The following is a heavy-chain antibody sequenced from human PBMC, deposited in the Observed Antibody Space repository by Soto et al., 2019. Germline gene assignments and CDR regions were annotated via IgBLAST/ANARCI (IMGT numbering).Heavy chain of an antibody. D-gene: IGHD2-21*01. CDR2: IAPGNGNT. J-gene: IGHJ4*02. Sequence: ASVKVSCKASGYTFTDSAIHWVRQAPGQSLELLGWIAPGNGNTKYSQKFQGRVTITRDTSATTAYTELSSLRSEDTAVYYCAKGSRMWTPDYWGQGTLVTVSS. CDR3: AKGSRMWTPDY. CDR1: GYTFTDSA. V-gene: IGHV1-3*01.